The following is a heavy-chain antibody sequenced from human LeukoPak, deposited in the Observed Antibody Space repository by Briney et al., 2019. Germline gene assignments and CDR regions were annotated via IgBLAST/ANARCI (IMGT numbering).Heavy chain of an antibody. V-gene: IGHV3-23*01. D-gene: IGHD2-21*02. CDR1: GFTFSSYG. J-gene: IGHJ3*02. Sequence: PGGSLRLSCAASGFTFSSYGMSWVRQAPGKGLECVSAISGSGGSTYYADSVKGRFTISRDSSKNTLYLQMNSLRAEDTAVYYCAKDLGGAYCGGDCYGSDAFDIWGQGTMVTVSS. CDR2: ISGSGGST. CDR3: AKDLGGAYCGGDCYGSDAFDI.